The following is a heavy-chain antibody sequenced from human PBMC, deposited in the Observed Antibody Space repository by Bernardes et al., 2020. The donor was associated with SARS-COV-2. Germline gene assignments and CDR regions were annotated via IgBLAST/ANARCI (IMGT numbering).Heavy chain of an antibody. CDR1: GFIFTTYS. Sequence: GSLSLSCVGSGFIFTTYSMSWVRQAPGKGLEWLLFISSGGDTIHDADSVRGRFTVSRDDAKNSVYLQMNSLRAEDTAVYYCARGWRENSFDYWGQGALVTVSS. CDR2: ISSGGDTI. V-gene: IGHV3-48*01. D-gene: IGHD2-15*01. CDR3: ARGWRENSFDY. J-gene: IGHJ4*02.